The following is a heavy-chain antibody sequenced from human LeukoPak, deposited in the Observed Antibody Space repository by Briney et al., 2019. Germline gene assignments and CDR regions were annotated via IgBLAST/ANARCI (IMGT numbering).Heavy chain of an antibody. J-gene: IGHJ4*02. CDR2: ISSSSTYI. D-gene: IGHD6-19*01. CDR3: ARHSSYNNGWGPFHY. Sequence: SGGSLRLSCAASGLTFNTHSMSWVRQAPGKGLEWVASISSSSTYIYYADSVKGRFTISRDNAKKSLYLEMNSLRAEDTAVHYCARHSSYNNGWGPFHYWGQGTLVSVSS. CDR1: GLTFNTHS. V-gene: IGHV3-21*01.